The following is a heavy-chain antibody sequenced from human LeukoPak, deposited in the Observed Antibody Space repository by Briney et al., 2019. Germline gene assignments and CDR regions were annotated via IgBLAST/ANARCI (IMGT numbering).Heavy chain of an antibody. V-gene: IGHV4-39*01. CDR2: VYYSGTT. CDR3: ARHARREALRHSAFDI. Sequence: SETLSLTCTVSGGSIRSTSYYWSWTRQPPGKGLEWIGSVYYSGTTYYNPSFRSRLTMSVDTSNNQFSLKLSSVTAADTAMYYCARHARREALRHSAFDIWGQGTMDTVSS. D-gene: IGHD3-3*01. J-gene: IGHJ3*02. CDR1: GGSIRSTSYY.